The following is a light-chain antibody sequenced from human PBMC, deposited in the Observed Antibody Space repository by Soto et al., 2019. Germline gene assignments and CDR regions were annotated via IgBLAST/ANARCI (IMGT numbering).Light chain of an antibody. CDR3: MQGTHWPLT. V-gene: IGKV2-30*01. CDR1: QSLEDSDGDTH. CDR2: KVS. J-gene: IGKJ4*02. Sequence: DVVLTQSPLSLPVTLGQPASISCRSSQSLEDSDGDTHLNWFHQRPGQSPRRLIYKVSNRDSGVPDRFSGSGSGTDFTLRISRVEAEDVGVYYCMQGTHWPLTFGGGTKVEIK.